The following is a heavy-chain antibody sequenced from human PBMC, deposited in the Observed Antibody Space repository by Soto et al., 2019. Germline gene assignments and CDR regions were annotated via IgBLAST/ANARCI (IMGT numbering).Heavy chain of an antibody. J-gene: IGHJ3*02. V-gene: IGHV4-34*01. D-gene: IGHD3-22*01. Sequence: SETLSLTCAVYGGSCSGDYWSWIRQPPGKGLEWIGEINHSGSTNYNPSLKSRVTISVDTSKNQFSLKLSSVTAADTAVYYCARGTNPWDYYDSSGDADAFDIWGQGTMVTVSS. CDR1: GGSCSGDY. CDR3: ARGTNPWDYYDSSGDADAFDI. CDR2: INHSGST.